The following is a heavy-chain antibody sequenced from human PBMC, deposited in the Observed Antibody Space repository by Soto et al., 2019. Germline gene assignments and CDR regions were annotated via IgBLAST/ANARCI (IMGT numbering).Heavy chain of an antibody. Sequence: QVQLQQWGAGLLKPSETLSLTCAVYGGSFSGYYWSWIRQPPGEGLEWIGEINHSGSTNYNPSLKSRVTISVDTSKNQFSLKLSSVTAADTAVYYCASADWNYGWFDPWGQGTLVTVSS. CDR1: GGSFSGYY. CDR3: ASADWNYGWFDP. J-gene: IGHJ5*02. D-gene: IGHD1-7*01. V-gene: IGHV4-34*01. CDR2: INHSGST.